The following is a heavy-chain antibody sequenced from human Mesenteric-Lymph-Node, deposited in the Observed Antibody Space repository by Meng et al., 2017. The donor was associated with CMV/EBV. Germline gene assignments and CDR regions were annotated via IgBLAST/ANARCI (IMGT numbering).Heavy chain of an antibody. J-gene: IGHJ6*02. CDR3: AADEGFIGGNSAYYYYGMDV. Sequence: SVKVSCKASGFTFTSSAVQWVRQARGQRLEWIGWIVVGSGNINYAQKFQERVTITRDMSTSTAYMELSSLRSEDTAVYYCAADEGFIGGNSAYYYYGMDVWGQGTTVTVSS. V-gene: IGHV1-58*01. D-gene: IGHD4-23*01. CDR2: IVVGSGNI. CDR1: GFTFTSSA.